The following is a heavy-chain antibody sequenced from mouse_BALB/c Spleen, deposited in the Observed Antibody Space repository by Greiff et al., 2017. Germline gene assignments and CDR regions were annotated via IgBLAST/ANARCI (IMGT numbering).Heavy chain of an antibody. CDR3: ARDYYGSSRYFDV. CDR1: GFTFSDYY. D-gene: IGHD1-1*01. J-gene: IGHJ1*01. Sequence: VQLVESGGGLVKPGGSLKLSCAASGFTFSDYYMYWVRQTPEKRLEWVATISDGGSYTYYPDSVKGRFTISRDNAKNNLYLQMSSLKSEDTAMYYCARDYYGSSRYFDVWGAGTTVTVSS. V-gene: IGHV5-4*02. CDR2: ISDGGSYT.